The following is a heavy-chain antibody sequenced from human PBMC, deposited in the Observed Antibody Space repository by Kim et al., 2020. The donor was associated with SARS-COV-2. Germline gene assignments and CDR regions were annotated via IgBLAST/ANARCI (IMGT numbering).Heavy chain of an antibody. CDR3: ARGLGWS. CDR2: IYSGGTT. J-gene: IGHJ5*02. V-gene: IGHV3-53*01. CDR1: GFTVSIKH. D-gene: IGHD2-8*01. Sequence: GGSLRLSCAASGFTVSIKHMSWVRQAPGKGLEWVSIIYSGGTTYYADSAKGRFTISRDNSKNTLYLQMNSLRADDTAVDYCARGLGWSWGQGTLGTVPS.